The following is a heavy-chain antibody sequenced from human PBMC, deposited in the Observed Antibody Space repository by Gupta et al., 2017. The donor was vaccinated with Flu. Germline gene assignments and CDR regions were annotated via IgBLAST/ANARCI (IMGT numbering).Heavy chain of an antibody. Sequence: VLLLESWGALVKPGGSLTLSCAASGFTFYNAWMSWVRQAPGKGLEWVGRIKNTPDGGTTDYAAPVKGRFTISRDDSRDTVYLQMNSRKMEDTAVYYCATDLSGGYAFDLWGLGTMVTVSS. D-gene: IGHD2-15*01. V-gene: IGHV3-15*02. CDR2: IKNTPDGGTT. J-gene: IGHJ3*01. CDR1: GFTFYNAW. CDR3: ATDLSGGYAFDL.